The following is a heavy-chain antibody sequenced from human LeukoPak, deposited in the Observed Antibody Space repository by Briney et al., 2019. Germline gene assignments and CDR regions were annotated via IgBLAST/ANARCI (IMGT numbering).Heavy chain of an antibody. V-gene: IGHV1-3*01. J-gene: IGHJ4*02. CDR1: GYTFTSYA. Sequence: VASVKVSCKASGYTFTSYAMHWVRQAPGQRLEWMGWINAGNGNTEYSQKFQGRVTITRDTSASTAYMELSSLRSEDTAVYYCARHYYYGSGSHFDYWGQGTLVTVSS. CDR3: ARHYYYGSGSHFDY. D-gene: IGHD3-10*01. CDR2: INAGNGNT.